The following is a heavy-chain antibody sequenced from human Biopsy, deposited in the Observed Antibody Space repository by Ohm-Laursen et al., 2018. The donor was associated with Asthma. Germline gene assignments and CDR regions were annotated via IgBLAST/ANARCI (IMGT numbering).Heavy chain of an antibody. CDR1: GGSISSGAYY. V-gene: IGHV4-30-4*01. CDR3: ARRGGVRRYFDY. CDR2: IYYIGST. D-gene: IGHD3-16*01. J-gene: IGHJ4*02. Sequence: SETPSLTWTVSGGSISSGAYYWSWVRQPPGKGLEWIGYIYYIGSTYYNPSLKSRVAISLDTSKNQFSLKLSSVTAADTAVYFCARRGGVRRYFDYWGQGTLVTVSS.